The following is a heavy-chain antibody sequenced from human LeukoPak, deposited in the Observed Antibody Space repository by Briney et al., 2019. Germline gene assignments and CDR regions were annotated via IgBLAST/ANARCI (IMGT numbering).Heavy chain of an antibody. D-gene: IGHD6-19*01. J-gene: IGHJ6*03. CDR1: GYTFTSYD. CDR2: MNPNSGNT. Sequence: ASVKVSCKASGYTFTSYDINWVRQATGQGLEWMGWMNPNSGNTGYAQKFQGRVTITRNTSISTAYMELSSLRSEDTAVYYCARAVAGTYYYYYMDVWGKGTTVTVSS. V-gene: IGHV1-8*03. CDR3: ARAVAGTYYYYYMDV.